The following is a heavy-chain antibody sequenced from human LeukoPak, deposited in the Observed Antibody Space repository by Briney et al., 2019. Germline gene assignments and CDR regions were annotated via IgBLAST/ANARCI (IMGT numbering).Heavy chain of an antibody. CDR3: AKDRATSGYSSGWYGRTYYYYYMDV. J-gene: IGHJ6*03. Sequence: GGSLRLSCAASGFTVSSNYMSWVRQAPGKGLEGVSVIYSGGSRYYADSVKGRFTISRDNSKNSLYLQMNSLRTEDTALYYCAKDRATSGYSSGWYGRTYYYYYMDVWGKGTTVTISS. CDR2: IYSGGSR. CDR1: GFTVSSNY. V-gene: IGHV3-53*05. D-gene: IGHD6-19*01.